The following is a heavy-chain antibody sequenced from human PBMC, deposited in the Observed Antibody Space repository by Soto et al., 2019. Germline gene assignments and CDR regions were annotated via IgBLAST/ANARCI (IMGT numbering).Heavy chain of an antibody. J-gene: IGHJ4*02. CDR1: GYTFTGHY. Sequence: ASVKVSCKASGYTFTGHYIHWVRQAPEQGPEWMGEIGPESGATRFAQKFQGRVTMTRDMSITTAYMELNNLSPDDTAVYYCGRGRSGQIVVFYWGQGTPVTVSS. CDR3: GRGRSGQIVVFY. V-gene: IGHV1-2*02. D-gene: IGHD5-12*01. CDR2: IGPESGAT.